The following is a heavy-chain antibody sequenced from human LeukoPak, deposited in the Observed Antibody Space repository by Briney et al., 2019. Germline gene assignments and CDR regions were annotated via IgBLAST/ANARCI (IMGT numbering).Heavy chain of an antibody. CDR1: GFTFSSYG. CDR2: IWYDGSNK. D-gene: IGHD1-7*01. J-gene: IGHJ4*02. V-gene: IGHV3-33*01. CDR3: ARDLTGTTTDDY. Sequence: GGSLRLSCAASGFTFSSYGMHWVRQAPGKGLEWVAVIWYDGSNKYYADSVKDRFTISRDNSKNTLYLQMNSLRAEDTAVYYCARDLTGTTTDDYWGQGTLVTVSS.